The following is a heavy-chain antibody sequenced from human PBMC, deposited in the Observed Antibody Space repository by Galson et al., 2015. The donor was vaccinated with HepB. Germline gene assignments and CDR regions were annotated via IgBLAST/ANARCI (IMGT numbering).Heavy chain of an antibody. Sequence: SLRLSCAASGFTFSSYGMHWVRQAPGKGLEWVAVIWYDGSNKYYADSMKGRFTISRDNSKNTLYLEMNSLRAEDTAVYYCARAGYCSSTSCRIYYYYGMDVWGQGTTVTVSS. CDR3: ARAGYCSSTSCRIYYYYGMDV. D-gene: IGHD2-2*01. CDR1: GFTFSSYG. J-gene: IGHJ6*02. CDR2: IWYDGSNK. V-gene: IGHV3-33*01.